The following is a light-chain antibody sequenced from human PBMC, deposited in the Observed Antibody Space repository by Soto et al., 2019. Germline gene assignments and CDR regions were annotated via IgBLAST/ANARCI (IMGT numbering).Light chain of an antibody. J-gene: IGLJ1*01. Sequence: LTQRPSASGSPGQSVTISFTGTKNDIGVYDFVSWYQHHPGKAPRLIIYEVVQRPSGVPDRFSGSKSGNTASLTVSGLPAAHEADYFYTSYAGSSSSVLGSGRKVT. CDR3: TSYAGSSSSV. CDR1: KNDIGVYDF. V-gene: IGLV2-8*01. CDR2: EVV.